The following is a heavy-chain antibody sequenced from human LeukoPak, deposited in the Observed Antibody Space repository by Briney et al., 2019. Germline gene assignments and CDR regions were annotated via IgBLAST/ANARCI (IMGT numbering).Heavy chain of an antibody. CDR3: GAYRALDDAFDI. CDR2: RYHSGGT. D-gene: IGHD3-16*01. J-gene: IGHJ3*02. CDR1: GFTFSSSAM. V-gene: IGHV4-4*02. Sequence: GSLRLSCAASGFTFSSSAMSWVRQPPGKGLEWIGDRYHSGGTNYNPSLKSRVTISVDTSKNQFSLELNSVTAADTAVYYCGAYRALDDAFDIWGQGTLVTVSS.